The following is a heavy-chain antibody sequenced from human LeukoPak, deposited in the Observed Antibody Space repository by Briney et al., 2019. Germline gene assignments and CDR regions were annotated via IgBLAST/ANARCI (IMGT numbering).Heavy chain of an antibody. CDR1: GGSISTNY. J-gene: IGHJ3*02. CDR2: IHYSGDT. D-gene: IGHD1-26*01. CDR3: ASVVGATHDAFDI. Sequence: PSETLSLTCSVSGGSISTNYWSWIRQPPGRGLEWIGYIHYSGDTNYNPSLKSRVTISTDTSKNQFSLKLSSVTAADTAVYYCASVVGATHDAFDIWGQGTMVTVSS. V-gene: IGHV4-59*12.